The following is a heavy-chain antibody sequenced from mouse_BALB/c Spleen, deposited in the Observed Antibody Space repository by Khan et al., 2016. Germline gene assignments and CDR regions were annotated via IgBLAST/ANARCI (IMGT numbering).Heavy chain of an antibody. Sequence: EVQLQESGPGLVKPSQSLSLTCTVTGYSITSDYAWNWIRQFPGNKLEWMGYISYSGSTRYYPSLKSRISITRDTSKNQFFLQLNSVTTEDTATYYCARTPTAYYAMDYGGQGTSVTVSS. CDR1: GYSITSDYA. CDR2: ISYSGST. CDR3: ARTPTAYYAMDY. J-gene: IGHJ4*01. V-gene: IGHV3-2*02. D-gene: IGHD1-2*01.